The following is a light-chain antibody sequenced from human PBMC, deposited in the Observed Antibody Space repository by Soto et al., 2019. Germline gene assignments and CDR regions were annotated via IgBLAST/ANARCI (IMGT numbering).Light chain of an antibody. J-gene: IGLJ3*02. Sequence: QSVLTQPPSASGTPGQRVTISCSGSSSNIGSNYVYWYQQLPGTAPKLLIYRNNQRPSGVPDRFSGSKSGTSASLAISGLRSEDEADYYCAAWDDSLSGGFWVFGGGTKLTVL. V-gene: IGLV1-47*01. CDR3: AAWDDSLSGGFWV. CDR2: RNN. CDR1: SSNIGSNY.